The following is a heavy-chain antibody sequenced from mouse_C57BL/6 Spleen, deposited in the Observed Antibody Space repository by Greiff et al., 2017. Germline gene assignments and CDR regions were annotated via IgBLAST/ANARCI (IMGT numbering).Heavy chain of an antibody. CDR3: ARAGDYAMDY. J-gene: IGHJ4*01. CDR2: INPNNGGT. V-gene: IGHV1-22*01. Sequence: EVKLMESGPELVKPGASVKMSCKASGYTFTDYNMHWVKQSHGKSLEWIGYINPNNGGTSYNQKFKGKATLTVNKSSSTAYMELRSLTSEDSAVYYCARAGDYAMDYWGQGTSVTVSS. CDR1: GYTFTDYN.